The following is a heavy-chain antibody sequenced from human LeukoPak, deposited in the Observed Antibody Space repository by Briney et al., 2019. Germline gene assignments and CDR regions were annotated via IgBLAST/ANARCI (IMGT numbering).Heavy chain of an antibody. CDR3: ARVSGDGLNWNPFDY. CDR2: IYYSGST. CDR1: GGSISSGGYY. V-gene: IGHV4-31*03. Sequence: SETLSLTCTVSGGSISSGGYYWSWIRQHPGKGLEWIGYIYYSGSTYYNPSLKSRVTISVDTSKNQFSLKLSSVTAADTAVYYCARVSGDGLNWNPFDYWGQGTLVTVSS. J-gene: IGHJ4*02. D-gene: IGHD1-1*01.